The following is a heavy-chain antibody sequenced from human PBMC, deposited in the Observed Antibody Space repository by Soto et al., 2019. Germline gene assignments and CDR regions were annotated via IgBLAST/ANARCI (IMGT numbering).Heavy chain of an antibody. Sequence: PXGSLRLSCAASGFTFSSYGMHWVRQAPGKGLEWVAVISYDGSNKYYADSVKGRFTISRDNSKNTLYLQMNSLRAEDTAVYYCAKEGTPPIGRWGYSSSWYGEGYYFDYWGQGTLVTVSS. CDR2: ISYDGSNK. J-gene: IGHJ4*02. CDR1: GFTFSSYG. D-gene: IGHD6-13*01. V-gene: IGHV3-30*18. CDR3: AKEGTPPIGRWGYSSSWYGEGYYFDY.